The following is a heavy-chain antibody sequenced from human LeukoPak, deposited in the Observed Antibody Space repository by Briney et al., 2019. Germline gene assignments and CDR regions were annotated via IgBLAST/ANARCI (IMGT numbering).Heavy chain of an antibody. Sequence: SVTVSCTASGGTFSSYAISWVRQAPGQGLEWMGRIIPILGIANYAQKFQGRVTITADKSTSTAYMELSSLRSEDTAVYYCASGSTYNWNNWFDPWGQGTLVTVSS. V-gene: IGHV1-69*04. CDR1: GGTFSSYA. D-gene: IGHD1-20*01. J-gene: IGHJ5*02. CDR2: IIPILGIA. CDR3: ASGSTYNWNNWFDP.